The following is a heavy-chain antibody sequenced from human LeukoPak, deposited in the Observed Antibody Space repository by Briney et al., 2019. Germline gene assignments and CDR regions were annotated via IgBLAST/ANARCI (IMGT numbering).Heavy chain of an antibody. CDR2: ISSSSSYI. CDR3: AKFFTGEYVRAFDV. V-gene: IGHV3-21*01. D-gene: IGHD3-10*02. Sequence: GGSLRLSCAASGFTFSSYSMNWVRQAPGKGLEWVSSISSSSSYIYYADSVKGRFTISRDNAKNSLYLQMNSLRAEDTAVYYCAKFFTGEYVRAFDVWGQGTMVTVSS. CDR1: GFTFSSYS. J-gene: IGHJ3*01.